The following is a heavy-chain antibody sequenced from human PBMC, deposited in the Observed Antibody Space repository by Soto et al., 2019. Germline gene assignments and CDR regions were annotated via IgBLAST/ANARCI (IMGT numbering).Heavy chain of an antibody. D-gene: IGHD2-8*01. Sequence: QVHLEQSGAEVKKPGSSVKVSYKASGGTFRSATVSWVRQAPGQGLEWLGGIMPVFRTPDYAQKFQGRVTITADESTSTAYMELSGLRSDHTAVYYCARDNDRPQLGGNYYYILDVWGQGTTITVSS. CDR3: ARDNDRPQLGGNYYYILDV. V-gene: IGHV1-69*12. CDR2: IMPVFRTP. CDR1: GGTFRSAT. J-gene: IGHJ6*02.